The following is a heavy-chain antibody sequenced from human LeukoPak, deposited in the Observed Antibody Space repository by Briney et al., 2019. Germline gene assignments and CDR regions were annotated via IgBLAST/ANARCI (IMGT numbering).Heavy chain of an antibody. J-gene: IGHJ6*03. D-gene: IGHD3-22*01. V-gene: IGHV4-59*01. CDR3: ARGRRYYDSSGYEEDYYYYYMDV. CDR2: IYYSGST. Sequence: SETLSLTCTVSGGSISSYYWSWIRQPPGKGLEWIRYIYYSGSTNYNPSLKSRVTISVDTSKNQFSLKLSSVTAADTAVYYCARGRRYYDSSGYEEDYYYYYMDVWGKGTTVTISS. CDR1: GGSISSYY.